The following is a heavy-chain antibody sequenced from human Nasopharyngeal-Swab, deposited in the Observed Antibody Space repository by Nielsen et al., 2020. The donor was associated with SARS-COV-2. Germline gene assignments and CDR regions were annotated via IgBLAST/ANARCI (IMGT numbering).Heavy chain of an antibody. CDR1: GFTFKNYG. Sequence: GESLKIPRAAPGFTFKNYGLHWVRPAPGKGPEWVAVTSPDGTNHYYADSVKGRFSIPRDNSKNTLFLEMNSLRAADTAVYYCAKSMTTLIAYYYYGADVWGQGTTVTVSS. D-gene: IGHD4-11*01. V-gene: IGHV3-30*18. CDR2: TSPDGTNH. CDR3: AKSMTTLIAYYYYGADV. J-gene: IGHJ6*02.